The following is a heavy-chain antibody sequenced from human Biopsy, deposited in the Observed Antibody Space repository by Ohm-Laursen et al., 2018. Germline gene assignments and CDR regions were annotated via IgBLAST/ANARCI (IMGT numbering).Heavy chain of an antibody. V-gene: IGHV1-18*01. CDR3: ARDPYGEGRDYGSYFDY. CDR1: GYPFITYG. Sequence: GASVKVSCKASGYPFITYGISWVRQAPGQGLEWMGWISAYNGHTKFARKFQDRVTMTTDTSTTTAYMDLRSLRSDDTAVYYCARDPYGEGRDYGSYFDYWGQGTLVTVSS. D-gene: IGHD4-17*01. J-gene: IGHJ4*02. CDR2: ISAYNGHT.